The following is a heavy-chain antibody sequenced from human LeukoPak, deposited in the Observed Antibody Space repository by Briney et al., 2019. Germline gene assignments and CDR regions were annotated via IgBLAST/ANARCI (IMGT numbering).Heavy chain of an antibody. CDR2: ISYDGSNK. CDR1: GFTLSSYA. CDR3: ARDVGLLYPSFDY. V-gene: IGHV3-30*04. D-gene: IGHD2-2*02. J-gene: IGHJ4*02. Sequence: GGSLRLSCAASGFTLSSYAMHWVRQAPGKGLEWVAVISYDGSNKYYADSVKGRFTISRDNSKNTLYLQMNSLRAEDTAVYYCARDVGLLYPSFDYWGQGTLVTVSS.